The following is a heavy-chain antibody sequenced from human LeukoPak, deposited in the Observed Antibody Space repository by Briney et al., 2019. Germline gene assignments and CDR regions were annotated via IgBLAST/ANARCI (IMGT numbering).Heavy chain of an antibody. D-gene: IGHD3-10*01. CDR2: ISYDGSNK. CDR1: GFTFSTNA. CDR3: AGGPYHYDSGSSSGAFDI. V-gene: IGHV3-30-3*01. Sequence: PGRSQRLSCAASGFTFSTNAMHWVCQAPGKGLEWVALISYDGSNKYYADSVKGRFTISRDNSKNTLYLQMSSLRPEDTAVYYCAGGPYHYDSGSSSGAFDIWGQGTMVNVSS. J-gene: IGHJ3*02.